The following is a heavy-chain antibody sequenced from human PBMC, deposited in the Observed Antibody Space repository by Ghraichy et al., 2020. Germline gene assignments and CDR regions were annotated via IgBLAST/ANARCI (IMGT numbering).Heavy chain of an antibody. CDR3: ARDPYCSSTNCYTGSWFDP. J-gene: IGHJ5*02. CDR2: ISTDGSRT. D-gene: IGHD2-2*02. Sequence: GESLNVSCAASGFTFSSYWMHWVRQAPGKGLVWVSSISTDGSRTSYADSVKGRFTISRDNAKNTLYLQMNSRRAEDTAVYYCARDPYCSSTNCYTGSWFDPWGLGTLVTVSS. V-gene: IGHV3-74*01. CDR1: GFTFSSYW.